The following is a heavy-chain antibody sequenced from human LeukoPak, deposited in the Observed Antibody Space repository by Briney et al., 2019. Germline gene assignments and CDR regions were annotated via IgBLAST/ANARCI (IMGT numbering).Heavy chain of an antibody. J-gene: IGHJ2*01. Sequence: SGPTLVNPTQTLTLTCTFSGFSLSTSGMRVSWIRQPPGKALEWLARIDWDDDKFYSTSLKTRLTISKDTSKTQVVLTMTNVDPVDTATYYCARTGRDGYLNYWYFDLWGRGTLVTVSS. D-gene: IGHD5-24*01. V-gene: IGHV2-70*04. CDR2: IDWDDDK. CDR1: GFSLSTSGMR. CDR3: ARTGRDGYLNYWYFDL.